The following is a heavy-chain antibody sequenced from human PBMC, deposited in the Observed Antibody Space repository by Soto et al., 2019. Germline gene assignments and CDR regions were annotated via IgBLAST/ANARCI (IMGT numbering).Heavy chain of an antibody. V-gene: IGHV1-69*13. D-gene: IGHD2-15*01. CDR2: IIPIFGTA. Sequence: SVKVSCKASGDTFSSYAIRWVRQAPGQGLEWMGGIIPIFGTANYAQKFQGRVTITADESTNTAYMELSSLRSEDTAVYYCARGDCSGGSCYSYDYWGQGTLVTVSS. CDR3: ARGDCSGGSCYSYDY. J-gene: IGHJ4*02. CDR1: GDTFSSYA.